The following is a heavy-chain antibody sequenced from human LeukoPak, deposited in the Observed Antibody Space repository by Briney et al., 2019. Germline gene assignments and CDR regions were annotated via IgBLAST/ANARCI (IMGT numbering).Heavy chain of an antibody. J-gene: IGHJ4*02. CDR2: IYYSGST. CDR3: ARETYYYDSSGYYPHFDY. D-gene: IGHD3-22*01. V-gene: IGHV4-59*01. CDR1: GGSISSYY. Sequence: PSETLSLTCTVSGGSISSYYRSWIRQPPGKGLEWIGYIYYSGSTNYNPSLKSRVTISVDTSKNQFSLKLSSVTAADTAVYYCARETYYYDSSGYYPHFDYWGQGTLVTVSS.